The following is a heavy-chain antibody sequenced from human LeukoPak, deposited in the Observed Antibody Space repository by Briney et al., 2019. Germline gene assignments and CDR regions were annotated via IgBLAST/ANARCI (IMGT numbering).Heavy chain of an antibody. CDR3: AILAAINFLCSSSWSLDY. D-gene: IGHD6-13*01. V-gene: IGHV1-2*04. J-gene: IGHJ4*02. CDR2: INPNSGGT. CDR1: GYTFTGYY. Sequence: ASVKVSCKASGYTFTGYYMHWVRQAPGQGLEWMGWINPNSGGTNYAQKFQGWVTMTRDTSISTAYMELSRLRSDDTAVYYCAILAAINFLCSSSWSLDYWGQGTLVTVSS.